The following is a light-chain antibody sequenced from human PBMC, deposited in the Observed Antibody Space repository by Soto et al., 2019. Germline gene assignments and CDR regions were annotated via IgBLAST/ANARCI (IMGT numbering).Light chain of an antibody. CDR1: QSVSRSN. J-gene: IGKJ3*01. V-gene: IGKV3-20*01. CDR2: GAS. Sequence: EIVLTQSPGTLSLSPGEGATLSSRASQSVSRSNLAWYQQKPGQAPRLLIYGASSMATGIPDKFTGSVSGTDFTLTISRLEPEDFAVYYWQQYRSSPFTSGPGAKVDI. CDR3: QQYRSSPFT.